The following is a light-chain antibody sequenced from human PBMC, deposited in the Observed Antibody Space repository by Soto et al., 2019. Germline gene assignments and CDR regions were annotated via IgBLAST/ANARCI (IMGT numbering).Light chain of an antibody. V-gene: IGKV1-39*01. CDR2: AAS. CDR1: QTISRH. Sequence: DIQMTQSPSSLSASVGDRVTIPCRASQTISRHLNWYQQKPGKAPKLLIYAASSLQSGVPSRFSGSGTGTDFSLAISSLQPEDFATYYCQQSDSIPIPFGQGTRLEIK. CDR3: QQSDSIPIP. J-gene: IGKJ5*01.